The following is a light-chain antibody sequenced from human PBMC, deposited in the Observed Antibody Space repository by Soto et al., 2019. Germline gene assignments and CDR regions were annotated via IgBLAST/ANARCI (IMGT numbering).Light chain of an antibody. CDR1: SSDVGSYNL. Sequence: QSALTQPASVSGSPGQSITISCTGTSSDVGSYNLVSWYQQHPGKAPKLMIYEVSKRPSGVSNRFSGSKSGNTASLTISGLQAEDGADYYCCSYAGSSTFWVFGGGTKVTVL. CDR2: EVS. V-gene: IGLV2-23*02. J-gene: IGLJ3*02. CDR3: CSYAGSSTFWV.